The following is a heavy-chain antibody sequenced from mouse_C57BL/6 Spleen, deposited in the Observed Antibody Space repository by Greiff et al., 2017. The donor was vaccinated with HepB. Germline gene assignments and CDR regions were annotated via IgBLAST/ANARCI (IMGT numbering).Heavy chain of an antibody. D-gene: IGHD1-1*01. CDR2: INPSTGGT. J-gene: IGHJ1*03. V-gene: IGHV1-42*01. CDR3: ARPRYYGSSYGYFDV. CDR1: GYSFTGYY. Sequence: EVQLQESGPELVKPGASVKISCKASGYSFTGYYMNWVKQSPEKSLEWIGEINPSTGGTTYNQKFKAKATLTVDKSSSTAYMQLKSLTSEDSAVYYCARPRYYGSSYGYFDVWGTGTTVTVSS.